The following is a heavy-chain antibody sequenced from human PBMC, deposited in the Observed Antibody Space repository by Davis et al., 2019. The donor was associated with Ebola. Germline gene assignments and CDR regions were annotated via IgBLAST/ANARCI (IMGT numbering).Heavy chain of an antibody. CDR2: IYHSEST. D-gene: IGHD1-7*01. J-gene: IGHJ4*02. Sequence: MPSETLSLTCAVSGGSISSSNWWRWVRQPPGKGLEWIGEIYHSESTNYNPSLKSRVTISVDKSKNHFSLKLSSVTAADMAVYYCARVGAGTTYFDYWGQGTLVTVSS. V-gene: IGHV4-4*02. CDR3: ARVGAGTTYFDY. CDR1: GGSISSSNW.